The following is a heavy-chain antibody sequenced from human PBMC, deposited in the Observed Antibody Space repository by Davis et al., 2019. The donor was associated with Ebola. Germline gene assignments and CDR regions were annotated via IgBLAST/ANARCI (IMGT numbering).Heavy chain of an antibody. V-gene: IGHV3-23*01. Sequence: GESLKISCAASGFTFSSNDMSWVRQAPGKGLEWVSGISGTDGSTSYADSVKGRFTISRDNSKNTLFLQMDSLRPEDTAMYYCSSWVSSHFDFWGRGTLVTVSS. J-gene: IGHJ4*02. CDR1: GFTFSSND. CDR2: ISGTDGST. D-gene: IGHD6-13*01. CDR3: SSWVSSHFDF.